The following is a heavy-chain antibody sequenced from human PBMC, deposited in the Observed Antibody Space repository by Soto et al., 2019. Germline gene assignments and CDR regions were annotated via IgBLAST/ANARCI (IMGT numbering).Heavy chain of an antibody. J-gene: IGHJ6*02. CDR3: AREGRGMAAAGKDSYYYYGMDV. CDR2: IYYSGST. V-gene: IGHV4-31*03. Sequence: SETLSLTCTVSGGSISSGGYYWSWIRQHPGKGLEWIGYIYYSGSTYYNPSLKSRVTISVDTSKNQFSLKLSSVTAADTAVYYCAREGRGMAAAGKDSYYYYGMDVWGQGTTVTVS. D-gene: IGHD6-13*01. CDR1: GGSISSGGYY.